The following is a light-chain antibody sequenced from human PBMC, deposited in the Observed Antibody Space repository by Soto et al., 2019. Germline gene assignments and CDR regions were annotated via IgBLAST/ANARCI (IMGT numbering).Light chain of an antibody. J-gene: IGLJ2*01. CDR1: STDIGGYNY. Sequence: QSALTQPASVSGSPGQSITISCTGTSTDIGGYNYVSWYQQHPGKAPKLIIYDVNYRPSGVSNRFSGSKSGNTASLTISGLQADDEDDYSCSSYTSSSTLFGGGTKVTVL. CDR2: DVN. V-gene: IGLV2-14*03. CDR3: SSYTSSSTL.